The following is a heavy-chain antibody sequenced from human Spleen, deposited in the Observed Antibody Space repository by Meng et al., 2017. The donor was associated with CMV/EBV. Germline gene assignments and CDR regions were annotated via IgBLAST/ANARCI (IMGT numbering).Heavy chain of an antibody. Sequence: ASVKVSCKASGYTFTSYGISWVRQAPGQGLEWMGWISAYNGNTNYAQKLQGRVTMTTDTSTSTAYMELRSLRSDDTAVYHCATSRHYCSTNTCYTYLDYWGQGTLVTVSS. CDR1: GYTFTSYG. D-gene: IGHD2-2*02. CDR3: ATSRHYCSTNTCYTYLDY. CDR2: ISAYNGNT. J-gene: IGHJ4*02. V-gene: IGHV1-18*01.